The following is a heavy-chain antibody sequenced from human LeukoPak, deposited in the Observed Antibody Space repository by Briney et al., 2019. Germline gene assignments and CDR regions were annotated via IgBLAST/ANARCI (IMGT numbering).Heavy chain of an antibody. D-gene: IGHD4-17*01. CDR3: VRGDYGDYTLFDY. V-gene: IGHV3-53*01. J-gene: IGHJ4*02. Sequence: ETLSLTCAVYGGSFSGYYWSWIRQPPGKGLEWVSVIYSGGSTYYADSVKGRFTISRDNSKNTLYLQMNSLRAEDTAVYYCVRGDYGDYTLFDYWGQGTLVTVSS. CDR1: GGSFSGYY. CDR2: IYSGGST.